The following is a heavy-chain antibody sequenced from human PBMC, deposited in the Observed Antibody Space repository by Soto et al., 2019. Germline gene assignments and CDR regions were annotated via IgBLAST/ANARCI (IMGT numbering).Heavy chain of an antibody. D-gene: IGHD2-21*01. Sequence: EVQLLESGGGLVQPGGSLRLSCAASGFTFRNYAMYWVRQAPGKGLEWVSAISEGGDSTHYADSVKGRFTISRDNSKNTVYLQMTSLRAEDTALYFCATDLVSRAASWGQGTLVTVSS. V-gene: IGHV3-23*01. CDR3: ATDLVSRAAS. J-gene: IGHJ5*02. CDR2: ISEGGDST. CDR1: GFTFRNYA.